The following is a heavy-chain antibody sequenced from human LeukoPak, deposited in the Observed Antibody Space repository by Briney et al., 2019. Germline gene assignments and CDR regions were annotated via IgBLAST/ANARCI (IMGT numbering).Heavy chain of an antibody. CDR1: GGSISGYY. J-gene: IGHJ6*02. V-gene: IGHV4-59*08. Sequence: SETLSLTCTVSGGSISGYYWSWIRQPPGKGLEWIGYIYYSGSTNYNPSLKSRVTISVDTSKNQFSLKLSSVTAADTAVYYCARHGGDSEEYYYYYYGMDVWGQGTTVTVSS. CDR3: ARHGGDSEEYYYYYYGMDV. D-gene: IGHD4-17*01. CDR2: IYYSGST.